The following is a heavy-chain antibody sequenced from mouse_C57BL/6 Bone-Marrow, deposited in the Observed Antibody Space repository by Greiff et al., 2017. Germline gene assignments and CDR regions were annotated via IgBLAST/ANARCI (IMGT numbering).Heavy chain of an antibody. J-gene: IGHJ2*01. CDR3: ARRDYGSFYYFDY. D-gene: IGHD1-1*01. Sequence: QVQLQQPGAELVKPGASVKLSCKASGYTFTSYWITWVKQRPGQGLEWIGDIYPGSGSTNYNEKFKSKATLTVDTSSSTAYMQLSSLTSEDSAVDYCARRDYGSFYYFDYWGQGTTLTVSS. V-gene: IGHV1-55*01. CDR1: GYTFTSYW. CDR2: IYPGSGST.